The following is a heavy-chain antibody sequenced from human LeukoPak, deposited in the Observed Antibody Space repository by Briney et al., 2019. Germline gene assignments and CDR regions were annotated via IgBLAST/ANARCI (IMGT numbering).Heavy chain of an antibody. D-gene: IGHD6-13*01. CDR2: INPNSGGT. CDR1: GYTFTGYY. J-gene: IGHJ4*02. CDR3: ARARYSSSWRHFDY. Sequence: GASVKVSCKASGYTFTGYYMHWVRQAPGQGLEWMGWINPNSGGTNYAQKFQGRVTMTRDTSISTAYMELSRLRSDDTAVYYCARARYSSSWRHFDYWGQGTLVTVSS. V-gene: IGHV1-2*02.